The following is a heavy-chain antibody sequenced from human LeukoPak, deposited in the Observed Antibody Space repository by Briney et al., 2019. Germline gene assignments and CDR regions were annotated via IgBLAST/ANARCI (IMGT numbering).Heavy chain of an antibody. CDR2: IRSKGNSYAT. V-gene: IGHV3-73*01. J-gene: IGHJ4*02. D-gene: IGHD3-22*01. Sequence: GGSLRLSCAASGFTFSSYAMSWVRQASGKGPEWVGRIRSKGNSYATAYAASVKGRFTISRDDSKNTAYLQMNSLKTEDTAVYYCAGPYDSSGHAFDYWGRGTLVTVSS. CDR3: AGPYDSSGHAFDY. CDR1: GFTFSSYA.